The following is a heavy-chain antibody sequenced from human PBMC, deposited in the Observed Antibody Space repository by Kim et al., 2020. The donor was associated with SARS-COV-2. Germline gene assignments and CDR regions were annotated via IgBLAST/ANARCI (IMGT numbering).Heavy chain of an antibody. V-gene: IGHV1-69*13. J-gene: IGHJ6*02. CDR1: GGTFSSYA. D-gene: IGHD5-18*01. CDR2: IIPIFGTA. CDR3: ARVTDTAMVREANYYYHYGMDV. Sequence: SVNVSCKASGGTFSSYAISWVRQAPGQGLEWMGGIIPIFGTANYAQKFQGRVTITADESTSTAYMELSSLRSEDTAVYYCARVTDTAMVREANYYYHYGMDVWGQGTTVTVSS.